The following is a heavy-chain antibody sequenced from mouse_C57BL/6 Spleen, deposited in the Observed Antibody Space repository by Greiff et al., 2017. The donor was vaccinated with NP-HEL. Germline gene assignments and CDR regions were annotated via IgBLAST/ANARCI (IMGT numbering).Heavy chain of an antibody. V-gene: IGHV1-59*01. CDR2: IDPSDSYT. D-gene: IGHD2-4*01. CDR1: GYTFTSYW. CDR3: ASYDYVYYYAMDY. J-gene: IGHJ4*01. Sequence: QVQLQQPGAELVRPGTSVKLSCKASGYTFTSYWMHWVKQRPGQGLEWIGVIDPSDSYTNYNQKFKGKATLTVDTSSSTAYMQLSSLTSEDSAVYYCASYDYVYYYAMDYWGQGTSVTVSS.